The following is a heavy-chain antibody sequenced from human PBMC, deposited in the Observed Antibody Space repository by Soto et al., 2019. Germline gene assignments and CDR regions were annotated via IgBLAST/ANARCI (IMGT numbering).Heavy chain of an antibody. V-gene: IGHV4-38-2*01. CDR3: ARGRNSRTEYCGTDSCAWFDP. CDR1: GYSISSGYY. CDR2: IWHSGIT. D-gene: IGHD2-21*01. J-gene: IGHJ5*02. Sequence: PSETLSLTCAVSGYSISSGYYWGWIRQPPGKGLEWIGSIWHSGITYYNPSLKSRVTISVDTSKNQFSLNLNSVTAADTAVYYCARGRNSRTEYCGTDSCAWFDPWGQGTLVTVSS.